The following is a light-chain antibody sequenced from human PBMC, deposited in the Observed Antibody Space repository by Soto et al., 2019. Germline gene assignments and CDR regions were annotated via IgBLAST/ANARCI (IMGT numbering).Light chain of an antibody. CDR2: GAS. Sequence: EIVMTQSPATLSVSPGERATLSCRASQSVSSNLAWYQQKPGQAPRLLIYGASTRATGIPARFSRSGSRTEFTLTISSLQSEDFAVYYCQQHNNWPPGPLTFGGGTKVEIK. CDR3: QQHNNWPPGPLT. J-gene: IGKJ4*01. CDR1: QSVSSN. V-gene: IGKV3-15*01.